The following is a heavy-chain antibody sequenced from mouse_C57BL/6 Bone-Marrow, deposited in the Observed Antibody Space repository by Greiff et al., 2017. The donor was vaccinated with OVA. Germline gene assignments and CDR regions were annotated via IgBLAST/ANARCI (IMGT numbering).Heavy chain of an antibody. J-gene: IGHJ3*01. CDR1: GFSLSTFGMG. V-gene: IGHV8-8*01. CDR3: ARINDGYYDWFAY. CDR2: IWWDDDK. Sequence: ESGPGILQPSQTLSLTCSFSGFSLSTFGMGVGWIRQPSGKGLEWLAHIWWDDDKYYNPALKSRLTISKDTSKNQVLLKIANVDTADTATYYCARINDGYYDWFAYWGQGTLVTVSA. D-gene: IGHD2-3*01.